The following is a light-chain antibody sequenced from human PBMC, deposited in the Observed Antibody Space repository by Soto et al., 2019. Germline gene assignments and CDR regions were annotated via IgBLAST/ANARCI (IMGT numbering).Light chain of an antibody. CDR2: AAS. CDR3: QQSYSTPFT. CDR1: QSISSS. V-gene: IGKV1-39*01. J-gene: IGKJ3*01. Sequence: DIQMTQSPSSLSASVGDRVTITCRASQSISSSLNWYQQKPGKAPKLLIYAASSLQSGVPSRFSGSGSGTDFTLNISSLQPEDFATYYCQQSYSTPFTFGHGTKVDIK.